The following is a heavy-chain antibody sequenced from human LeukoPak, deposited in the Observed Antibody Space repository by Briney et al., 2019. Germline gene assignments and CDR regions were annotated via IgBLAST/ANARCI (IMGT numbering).Heavy chain of an antibody. J-gene: IGHJ4*02. CDR1: GFTFTSYA. Sequence: PGGSLRLSCAASGFTFTSYAMHWVRQAPGKGLEWVAVISYDGSNKYYADSMKGRFTISRDNSKNTLYLQMNSLRAEDTAVYYCARESQYYFGYWGQGTLVTVSS. D-gene: IGHD6-19*01. CDR2: ISYDGSNK. V-gene: IGHV3-30-3*01. CDR3: ARESQYYFGY.